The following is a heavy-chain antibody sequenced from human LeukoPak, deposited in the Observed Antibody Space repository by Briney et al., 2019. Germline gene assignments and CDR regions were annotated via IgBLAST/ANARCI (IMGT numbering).Heavy chain of an antibody. V-gene: IGHV3-21*01. D-gene: IGHD2-8*01. CDR2: ITSSSDYI. CDR1: GFTFSTYS. Sequence: GGSLRLSCAASGFTFSTYSMNWVRQAPGKGLEWVSSITSSSDYIYYADSVKGRFTISRDNAKNSLYLRMNSLRAEDTAVYYCARVYAATDFDYWGQGTLVTVSS. J-gene: IGHJ4*02. CDR3: ARVYAATDFDY.